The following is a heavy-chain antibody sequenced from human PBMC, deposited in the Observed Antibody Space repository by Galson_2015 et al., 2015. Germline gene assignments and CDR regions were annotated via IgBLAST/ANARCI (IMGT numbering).Heavy chain of an antibody. V-gene: IGHV4-4*02. CDR2: ISHGGNT. Sequence: SETLSLTCAVSNGSISSSSWWSWVRQTLGKALEWIGEISHGGNTLYNPSLQSRVTISVDTSKNQYSLKLTSVTAADTAVYYCARFSRDMTAPVSYCYFMDVWGKGTTVTVSS. CDR3: ARFSRDMTAPVSYCYFMDV. CDR1: NGSISSSSW. J-gene: IGHJ6*03.